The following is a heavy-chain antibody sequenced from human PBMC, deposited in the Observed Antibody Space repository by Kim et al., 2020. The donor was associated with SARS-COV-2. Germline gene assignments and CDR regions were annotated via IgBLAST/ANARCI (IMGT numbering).Heavy chain of an antibody. CDR1: GITVSDNY. V-gene: IGHV3-53*01. CDR2: IYAGHT. CDR3: ARDHGFRELSFES. Sequence: GGSLRLSCAVSGITVSDNYMMWVRQAPGKGLEWVSIIYAGHTYYAASVQGRFTTSTDNAENRVFLQMTNVRAEDTAVYYCARDHGFRELSFESWGHGTLVTVRS. D-gene: IGHD1-7*01. J-gene: IGHJ4*01.